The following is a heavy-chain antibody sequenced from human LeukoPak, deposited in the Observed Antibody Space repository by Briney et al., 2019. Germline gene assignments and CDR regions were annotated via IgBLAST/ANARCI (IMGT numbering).Heavy chain of an antibody. CDR3: AREQYCSSTSCYVGFDY. CDR2: ISAYNGNT. Sequence: ASVKVSCKASGYTFTSYYMHWVRQAPGQGLEWMGWISAYNGNTNYAQKLQGRVTMTTDTSTSTAYMELRSLRSDDTAVYYCAREQYCSSTSCYVGFDYWGQGTLVTVSS. J-gene: IGHJ4*02. V-gene: IGHV1-18*04. D-gene: IGHD2-2*01. CDR1: GYTFTSYY.